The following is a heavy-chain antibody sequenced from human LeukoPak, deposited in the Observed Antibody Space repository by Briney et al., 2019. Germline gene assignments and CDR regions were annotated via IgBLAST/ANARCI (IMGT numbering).Heavy chain of an antibody. CDR3: ARRAGAYSHPYDY. CDR2: ISYDGSNK. Sequence: GGSLRLSCAASGFTFSNYPMHWVRQAPGKGLEWVAVISYDGSNKYYADSVKGRFTISRDNSKNTLYLQMNSLRAEDTAVYYCARRAGAYSHPYDYWGQGTLVTVSS. D-gene: IGHD4/OR15-4a*01. J-gene: IGHJ4*02. CDR1: GFTFSNYP. V-gene: IGHV3-30*14.